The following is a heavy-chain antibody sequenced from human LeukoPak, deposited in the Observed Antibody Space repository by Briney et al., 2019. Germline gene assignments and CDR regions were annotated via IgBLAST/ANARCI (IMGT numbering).Heavy chain of an antibody. D-gene: IGHD3-10*01. J-gene: IGHJ5*02. V-gene: IGHV4-39*01. CDR2: IYYSGST. Sequence: SETLSLTCTVSGGSISSSSYYWGWIRQPPGKGLEWVGSIYYSGSTYYNPSLKTRVTISVDTSKNQFSLKLSSVTAADTAVYYCARSSYYYGSGSYEMDWFDPWGQGTLVTVSS. CDR3: ARSSYYYGSGSYEMDWFDP. CDR1: GGSISSSSYY.